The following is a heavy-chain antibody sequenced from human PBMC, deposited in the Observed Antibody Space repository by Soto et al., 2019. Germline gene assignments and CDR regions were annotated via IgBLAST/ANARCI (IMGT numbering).Heavy chain of an antibody. CDR2: ISGSGDST. V-gene: IGHV3-23*01. CDR3: ARRGSGSYYDY. CDR1: GFTFSSYA. J-gene: IGHJ4*02. D-gene: IGHD1-26*01. Sequence: EVPLLESGGGLVQPGGSLRPSCAASGFTFSSYAMRWVRQAPGKGLEWVSAISGSGDSTYYADSVKGRFTTSRDNSKNTLYLQMNSLRAEDTAVYYGARRGSGSYYDYWGQGTLVTVSS.